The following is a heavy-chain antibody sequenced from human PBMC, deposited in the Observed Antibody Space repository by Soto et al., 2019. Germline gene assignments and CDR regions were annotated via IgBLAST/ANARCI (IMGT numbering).Heavy chain of an antibody. D-gene: IGHD4-17*01. V-gene: IGHV3-66*01. CDR1: GFTVSSNY. J-gene: IGHJ3*02. CDR3: ARDQYGDYVDDAFDI. CDR2: IYSGGST. Sequence: GGSLRLSYAASGFTVSSNYMSWVRQAPGKGLEWVSVIYSGGSTYYADSVKGRFTISRDNSKNTLYLQMNSLRAEDTAVYYCARDQYGDYVDDAFDIWGQGTMVTVSS.